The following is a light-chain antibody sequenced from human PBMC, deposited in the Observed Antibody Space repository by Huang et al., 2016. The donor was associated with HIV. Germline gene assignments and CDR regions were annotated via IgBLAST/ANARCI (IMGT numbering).Light chain of an antibody. Sequence: EIVLTQSPGTLSLSPGERATLSCRASQSVSSTYLAWYQQKPGQTPRLLIYGASSRASGIRDRFSGSGSVTDFTLTISRLEPEDFAVYYCHHYGSSPSFGGGTKVEIK. CDR1: QSVSSTY. V-gene: IGKV3-20*01. CDR3: HHYGSSPS. CDR2: GAS. J-gene: IGKJ4*01.